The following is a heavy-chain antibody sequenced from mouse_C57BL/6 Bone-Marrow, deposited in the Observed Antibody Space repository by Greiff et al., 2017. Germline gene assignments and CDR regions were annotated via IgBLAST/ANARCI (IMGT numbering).Heavy chain of an antibody. D-gene: IGHD1-1*01. Sequence: QVQLQQSGPELVKPGASVKLSCKASGYTFTSYAINWVKQRPGQGLEWIGWIYPRDGSTKYNEKFKGKATLTVDTSSSTAYMELHSLTSEDSAVYFCARDYGRSYWYFDVWGTGTTVTVSS. J-gene: IGHJ1*03. CDR2: IYPRDGST. CDR1: GYTFTSYA. V-gene: IGHV1-85*01. CDR3: ARDYGRSYWYFDV.